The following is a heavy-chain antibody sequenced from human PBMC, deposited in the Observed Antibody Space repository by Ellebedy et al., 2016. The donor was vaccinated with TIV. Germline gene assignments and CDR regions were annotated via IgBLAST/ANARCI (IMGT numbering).Heavy chain of an antibody. Sequence: PGGSLRLSCAASGFNLSSYTMHWVRQAPGKGLEWVAVISYDGTKKYHADSVKGRFTISRDNSKNTLYLQMNSLRAEDTAVYYCARLFDAYCGGDCFPDYYYDLDVWGQGTTVTVSS. D-gene: IGHD2-21*02. CDR3: ARLFDAYCGGDCFPDYYYDLDV. CDR1: GFNLSSYT. J-gene: IGHJ6*02. CDR2: ISYDGTKK. V-gene: IGHV3-30*01.